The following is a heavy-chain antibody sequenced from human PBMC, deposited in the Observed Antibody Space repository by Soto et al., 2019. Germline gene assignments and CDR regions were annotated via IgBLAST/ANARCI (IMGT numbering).Heavy chain of an antibody. Sequence: QVQLVQSGAEVKKPGASVKVSCKASGYTFTSYGISWVRQAPGQGLEWMGWISAYNGNTNYAKKLQGKVTMTAETSTRTPCMELRSLRSFGTAVYYCARDPGFRSDYWGQGTLVTVSS. CDR2: ISAYNGNT. J-gene: IGHJ4*02. D-gene: IGHD3-9*01. V-gene: IGHV1-18*01. CDR3: ARDPGFRSDY. CDR1: GYTFTSYG.